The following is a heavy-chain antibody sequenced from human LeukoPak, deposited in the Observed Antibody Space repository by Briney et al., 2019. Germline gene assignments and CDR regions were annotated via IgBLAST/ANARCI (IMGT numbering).Heavy chain of an antibody. J-gene: IGHJ3*02. CDR2: ISYDGSNK. V-gene: IGHV3-30*04. Sequence: GGSLRLSCAASGFTFSSYAMHWVRQAPGKGLEWVAVISYDGSNKYYADSVKGRFTISRDNAKNSLYLQMNSLRAEDTAVYYCARARRVTMIVVVITTPDAFDIWGQGTMVTVSS. CDR3: ARARRVTMIVVVITTPDAFDI. D-gene: IGHD3-22*01. CDR1: GFTFSSYA.